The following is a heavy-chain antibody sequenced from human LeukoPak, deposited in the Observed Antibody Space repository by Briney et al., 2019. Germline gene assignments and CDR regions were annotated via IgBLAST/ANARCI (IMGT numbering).Heavy chain of an antibody. Sequence: SEILSLTCTVSGGSISSYYWSWIRQPPGKGLEWIGYIYYSGSTNYNPSLKSRGTISVDTSKNQFSLKLSSVTAADTAVYSCARLRSRYGDMDYWGQGTLVTVSS. CDR2: IYYSGST. J-gene: IGHJ4*02. D-gene: IGHD4-17*01. CDR1: GGSISSYY. CDR3: ARLRSRYGDMDY. V-gene: IGHV4-59*08.